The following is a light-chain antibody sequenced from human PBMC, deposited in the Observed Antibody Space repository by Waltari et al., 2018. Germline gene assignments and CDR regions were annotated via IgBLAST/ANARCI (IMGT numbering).Light chain of an antibody. CDR2: KAS. J-gene: IGKJ2*01. V-gene: IGKV1-5*03. Sequence: DIQMTQSPSTLSASVGDRVTITCRASQSVSIWLAWHQQKPGKAPKLLIYKASSLESGVPSRFSGSGSGTEFTLTISSLQPDDFATYYCQQYEGYSTFGQGTKLEIK. CDR1: QSVSIW. CDR3: QQYEGYST.